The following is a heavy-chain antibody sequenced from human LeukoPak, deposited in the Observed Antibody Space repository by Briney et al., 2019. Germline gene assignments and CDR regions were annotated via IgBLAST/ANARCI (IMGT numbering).Heavy chain of an antibody. CDR3: ARPRIPRSGGWFDP. CDR2: INHRGST. J-gene: IGHJ5*02. D-gene: IGHD3-10*01. Sequence: SETLSLTCAVYGGSFSGYYWSWIRQPPGKGLEWIGEINHRGSTNYNPSLKSRVTISVDTSKNQFSLKLSSVTAADTAVYYCARPRIPRSGGWFDPWGQGTLVTGSS. CDR1: GGSFSGYY. V-gene: IGHV4-34*01.